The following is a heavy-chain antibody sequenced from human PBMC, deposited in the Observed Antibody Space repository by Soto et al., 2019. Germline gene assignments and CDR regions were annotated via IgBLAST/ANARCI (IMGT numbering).Heavy chain of an antibody. J-gene: IGHJ4*01. CDR2: ISSSSENI. CDR3: ARLPKGSVVTG. V-gene: IGHV3-48*02. D-gene: IGHD2-21*02. CDR1: GFSFRDHS. Sequence: GGSLRLSCVGSGFSFRDHSMNWVRQPPGKGLQWISYISSSSENIYYADSVKGRFTVSRDNAKNTLFLQMNSLRDDDSAIYYCARLPKGSVVTGWGQGSLVTVS.